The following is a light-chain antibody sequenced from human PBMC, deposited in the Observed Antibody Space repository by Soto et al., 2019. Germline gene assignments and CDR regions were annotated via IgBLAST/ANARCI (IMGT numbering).Light chain of an antibody. Sequence: DIQMTQSPSTLSAALGDRVTITCRARHSISSWLTWYQHKPGKAPKLLIYKASNLHIGVSSRFSGSGSGTEFTLTISSLQPDDIATYYCQQYNSPYTFGQGTKLEIK. J-gene: IGKJ2*01. V-gene: IGKV1-5*03. CDR1: HSISSW. CDR2: KAS. CDR3: QQYNSPYT.